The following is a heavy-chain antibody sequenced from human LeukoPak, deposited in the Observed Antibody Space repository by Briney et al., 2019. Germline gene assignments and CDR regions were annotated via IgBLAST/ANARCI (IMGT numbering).Heavy chain of an antibody. CDR2: ISSSGSTI. CDR1: GFTFRDYY. J-gene: IGHJ5*02. V-gene: IGHV3-11*01. Sequence: GGSLRLSCAASGFTFRDYYMSWIRQAPGKGLEWVSYISSSGSTIYYADSVKGRFTISRDNAKNSLYLQMNSLRAEDTAVYYCARGTYIVARLGSWFDPWGQGTLVTVSS. D-gene: IGHD5-12*01. CDR3: ARGTYIVARLGSWFDP.